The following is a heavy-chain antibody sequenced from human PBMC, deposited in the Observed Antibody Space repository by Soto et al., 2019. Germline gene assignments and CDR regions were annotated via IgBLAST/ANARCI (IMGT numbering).Heavy chain of an antibody. CDR3: ARWELLTGFDY. CDR2: ISSSGTTI. CDR1: GFTFRTSE. D-gene: IGHD1-26*01. V-gene: IGHV3-48*03. Sequence: LRLSCAASGFTFRTSELSWVRQAPGKGLEWVSYISSSGTTIHYADSVKGRFTISRDNAKNSLYLQMNSLRAADTAVYYCARWELLTGFDYWGQGTLVTVSS. J-gene: IGHJ4*02.